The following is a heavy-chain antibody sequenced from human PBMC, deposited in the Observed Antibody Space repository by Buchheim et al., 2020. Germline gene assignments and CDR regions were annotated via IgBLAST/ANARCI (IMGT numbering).Heavy chain of an antibody. CDR1: GGSVSSGSYY. J-gene: IGHJ4*02. Sequence: QVQLQESGPGLVKPSETLSLTCTVSGGSVSSGSYYWSWIRQPPGKGLEWIGYIYYSGSTNYNPSLKSRATISVATSKNQFSLKLSSVNAADTAVYYCARVISGSYHPYYFDYWGQGTL. D-gene: IGHD1-26*01. CDR2: IYYSGST. CDR3: ARVISGSYHPYYFDY. V-gene: IGHV4-61*01.